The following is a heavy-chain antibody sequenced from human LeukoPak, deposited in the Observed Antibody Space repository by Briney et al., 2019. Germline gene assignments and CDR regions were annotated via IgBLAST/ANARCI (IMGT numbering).Heavy chain of an antibody. CDR1: GYTFTSYD. J-gene: IGHJ4*02. Sequence: RASVKVSCKASGYTFTSYDINWVRQATGQGLEWMGWMNPNSGYTYSVQKFQGRVTMTRNTSISTAYMELSSLRSEDTAMYYCASGDVTVTNNLDFWGQGTLVTVSS. CDR3: ASGDVTVTNNLDF. D-gene: IGHD4-17*01. CDR2: MNPNSGYT. V-gene: IGHV1-8*01.